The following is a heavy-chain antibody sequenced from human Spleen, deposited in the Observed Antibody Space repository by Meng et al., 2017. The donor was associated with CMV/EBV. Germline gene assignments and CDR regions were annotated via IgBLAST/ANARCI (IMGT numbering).Heavy chain of an antibody. CDR2: INPNSGGT. CDR3: AREYWQTRAFDI. D-gene: IGHD3-3*02. V-gene: IGHV1-2*02. Sequence: ASVKVSCKAPGYTYTGYYMHWVRQAPGQGLEWMGWINPNSGGTNYAQKFQGRVTMTRDTSISTAYMELSRLRSDDTAVSYWAREYWQTRAFDIWGQGTMVTVSS. CDR1: GYTYTGYY. J-gene: IGHJ3*02.